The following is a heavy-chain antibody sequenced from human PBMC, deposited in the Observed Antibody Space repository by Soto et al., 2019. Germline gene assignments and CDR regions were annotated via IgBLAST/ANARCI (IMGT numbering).Heavy chain of an antibody. D-gene: IGHD6-13*01. V-gene: IGHV4-4*07. CDR1: GGSISEKY. Sequence: QLQLQESGPGLVKASETLSLTCIVSGGSISEKYWNWVRQPPGKGLEWIGLIFANGHTDYNPSLKSGVTMSVDASKNQFSLRLPSMTAADTAVYYCVASLAASGLNWLDPWGRGTLVTVSS. J-gene: IGHJ5*02. CDR2: IFANGHT. CDR3: VASLAASGLNWLDP.